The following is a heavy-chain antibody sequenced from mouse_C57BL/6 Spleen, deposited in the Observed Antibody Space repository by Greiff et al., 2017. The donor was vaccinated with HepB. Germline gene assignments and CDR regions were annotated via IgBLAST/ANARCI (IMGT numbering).Heavy chain of an antibody. J-gene: IGHJ2*01. CDR1: GYTFTSYW. CDR2: IYPGSGST. D-gene: IGHD1-1*01. CDR3: ARRSYYGSSPFDY. V-gene: IGHV1-55*01. Sequence: VQLQQPGAELVKPGASVKMSCKASGYTFTSYWITWVKQRPGQGLEWIGDIYPGSGSTNYNEKFKSKATLTVDTSSSTAYMQLSSLTSEDSAVYYCARRSYYGSSPFDYWGQGTTLTVSS.